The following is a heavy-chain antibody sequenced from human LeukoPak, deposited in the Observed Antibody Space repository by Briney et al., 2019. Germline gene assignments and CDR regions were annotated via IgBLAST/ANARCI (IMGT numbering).Heavy chain of an antibody. V-gene: IGHV4-61*02. D-gene: IGHD6-6*01. Sequence: PSQTLSLTCTVSGGSISSGSYYWCWIRQPAGKGLEWIGRIYTSARTNYNPSLKSRVTISVDTSKNHFSLKLSSVTAADTAVYYCARAASIAARATFDYWGQGTLVTVSS. J-gene: IGHJ4*02. CDR3: ARAASIAARATFDY. CDR1: GGSISSGSYY. CDR2: IYTSART.